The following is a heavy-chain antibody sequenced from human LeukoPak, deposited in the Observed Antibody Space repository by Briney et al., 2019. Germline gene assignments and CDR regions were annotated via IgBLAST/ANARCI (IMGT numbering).Heavy chain of an antibody. Sequence: GGSLRLSCAASGLTFNNYALTWIHQAPGKGLEWVSSISGRGGNTYYADSVKGRFTISRDDSKNTLFLQMNSLRAEDTAVYYCATGYSGSLRSPLDSWGQGTLVTVSS. D-gene: IGHD3-22*01. CDR2: ISGRGGNT. CDR1: GLTFNNYA. V-gene: IGHV3-23*01. CDR3: ATGYSGSLRSPLDS. J-gene: IGHJ5*01.